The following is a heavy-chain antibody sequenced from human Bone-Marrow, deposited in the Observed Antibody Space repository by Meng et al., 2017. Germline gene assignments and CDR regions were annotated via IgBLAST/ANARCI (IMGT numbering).Heavy chain of an antibody. V-gene: IGHV4-59*01. J-gene: IGHJ4*02. Sequence: SETLSLTCTVSGVSISTYYWSWIRQPPGKGLEWIGFIYNSGSTNYNSSLRSRVTISVDTSKNQFSLNLTSVTAADTAVYFCARALVDDTSGYYLNYWGQGIQVTGYS. CDR3: ARALVDDTSGYYLNY. CDR2: IYNSGST. D-gene: IGHD3-22*01. CDR1: GVSISTYY.